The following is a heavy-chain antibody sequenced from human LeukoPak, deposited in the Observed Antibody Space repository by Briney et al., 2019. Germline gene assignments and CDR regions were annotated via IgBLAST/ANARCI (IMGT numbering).Heavy chain of an antibody. CDR2: INTNTGNP. Sequence: GASVKVSCKASGYTFTSYAMNWVRQAPGQGLEWMGWINTNTGNPTYAQGFTGRFVFSLDTSVSTAYLQISSLKAEDTAVYYCARLPSIAARVLWYFDYWAREPWSPSPQ. CDR3: ARLPSIAARVLWYFDY. D-gene: IGHD6-6*01. CDR1: GYTFTSYA. V-gene: IGHV7-4-1*02. J-gene: IGHJ4*02.